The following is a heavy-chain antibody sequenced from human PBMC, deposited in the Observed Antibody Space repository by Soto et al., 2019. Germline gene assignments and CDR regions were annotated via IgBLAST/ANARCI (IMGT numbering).Heavy chain of an antibody. CDR3: TTAAYCSGATCYSGHNWFDP. J-gene: IGHJ5*02. CDR2: FDPENDET. Sequence: ASVKVSCKVSGYTLTEVSIHWVRQAPGQGLEWMGGFDPENDETNYAQRFQGRFTMTEDSSTDAAFMELNSLRSDDTAVYYCTTAAYCSGATCYSGHNWFDPWGQGTLVTVSS. CDR1: GYTLTEVS. D-gene: IGHD2-15*01. V-gene: IGHV1-24*01.